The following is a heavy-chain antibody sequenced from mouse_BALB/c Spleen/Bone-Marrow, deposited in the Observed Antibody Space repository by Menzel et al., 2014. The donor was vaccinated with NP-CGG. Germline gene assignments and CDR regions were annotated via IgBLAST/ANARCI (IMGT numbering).Heavy chain of an antibody. J-gene: IGHJ4*01. CDR2: IWGDGST. CDR1: GFSLTGYG. V-gene: IGHV2-6-7*01. Sequence: VKVVESGPGLVAPSQSLSITCTVSGFSLTGYGVNWVRQPPGKGLEWLGMIWGDGSTDYNSALKSRLSISKDNSKSQVFLKMNSLQTDDTARYYCAREGYDGNYYAMDYWGQGTSVTVSS. D-gene: IGHD2-14*01. CDR3: AREGYDGNYYAMDY.